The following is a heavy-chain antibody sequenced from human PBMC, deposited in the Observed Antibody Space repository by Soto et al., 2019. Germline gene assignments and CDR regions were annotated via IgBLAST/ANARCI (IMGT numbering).Heavy chain of an antibody. CDR1: GFTFSSYS. J-gene: IGHJ4*02. CDR2: ISSSSSTI. V-gene: IGHV3-48*02. Sequence: GGSLRLSCAASGFTFSSYSMNWVRQAPGKGLEWVSYISSSSSTIYYADSVKGRFTISRDNAKNSLYLQMNSLRDEDTAVYYCARGPGEGLPRGYSYGLKFWGQGTLVTVSS. CDR3: ARGPGEGLPRGYSYGLKF. D-gene: IGHD5-18*01.